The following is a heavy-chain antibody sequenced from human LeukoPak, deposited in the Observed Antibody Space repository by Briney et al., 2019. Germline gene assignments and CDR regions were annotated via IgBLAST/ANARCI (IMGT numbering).Heavy chain of an antibody. D-gene: IGHD1-1*01. CDR3: ARGTAEITH. V-gene: IGHV3-7*01. CDR2: IDQGGSTK. Sequence: PGGSLRLSCAASGFTFNTYWMIWVRQASGKGLEWVANIDQGGSTKYYVDSLKGRFTISRDNAKNSLYLQMNSLRAEDTAVYYCARGTAEITHWGQGILVTVSS. CDR1: GFTFNTYW. J-gene: IGHJ4*02.